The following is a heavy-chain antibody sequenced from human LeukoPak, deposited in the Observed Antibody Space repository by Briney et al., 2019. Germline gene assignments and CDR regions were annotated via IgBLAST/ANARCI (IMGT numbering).Heavy chain of an antibody. D-gene: IGHD3-10*01. CDR3: ARVLYYGSDLYYLDY. CDR2: INPNSGGT. Sequence: ASVKVSCKASGYTFTGYYMHWVRQAPGQGLEWMGWINPNSGGTNYAQKFQGRVTMTRDTSISTAYMELSRLRSDDTAVYYCARVLYYGSDLYYLDYWGQGTLVTVSS. J-gene: IGHJ4*02. CDR1: GYTFTGYY. V-gene: IGHV1-2*02.